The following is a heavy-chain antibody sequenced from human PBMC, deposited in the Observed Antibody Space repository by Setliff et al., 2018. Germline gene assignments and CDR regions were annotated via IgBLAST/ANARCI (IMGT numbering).Heavy chain of an antibody. CDR3: ARGPPRIVVPSTKAWFDP. V-gene: IGHV4-34*01. Sequence: SETLSLTCAVYGGSFSDYYWSWIRQPPGKGLEWIGEINHSGDTNYNPSPKSRLTISVDTSKNQFSLKLSSVTAADTAVYYCARGPPRIVVPSTKAWFDPWG. J-gene: IGHJ5*02. D-gene: IGHD2-2*01. CDR2: INHSGDT. CDR1: GGSFSDYY.